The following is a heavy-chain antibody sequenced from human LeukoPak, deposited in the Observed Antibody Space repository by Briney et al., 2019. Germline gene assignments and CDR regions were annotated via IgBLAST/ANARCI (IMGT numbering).Heavy chain of an antibody. D-gene: IGHD3-10*01. CDR1: GGSISSSSYY. CDR2: IYYSGST. Sequence: SETLSLTCTVSGGSISSSSYYWGWIRQPPGKGLEWIGSIYYSGSTYYNPSLKSRVTISVDTSKNQFSLKLSSVTAADTAVYYCARDGGDHDWFDPWGQGTLVTVSS. J-gene: IGHJ5*02. CDR3: ARDGGDHDWFDP. V-gene: IGHV4-39*07.